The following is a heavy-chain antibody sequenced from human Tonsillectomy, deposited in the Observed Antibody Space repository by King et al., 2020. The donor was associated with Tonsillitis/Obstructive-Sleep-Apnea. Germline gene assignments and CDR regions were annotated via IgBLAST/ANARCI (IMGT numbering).Heavy chain of an antibody. J-gene: IGHJ3*02. V-gene: IGHV3-13*04. CDR1: GFTFSSYD. D-gene: IGHD6-13*01. Sequence: DVQLVESGGGLVQPGGSLRLSCAASGFTFSSYDMHWVRQATGKGLEWVSAIGTAGDTYYPGSVKGRFTISRENAKNSLYLQMNSLRAGDTAVYYCARAQRSQLLSEYSSSWPDAFDIWGQGTMVTVSS. CDR3: ARAQRSQLLSEYSSSWPDAFDI. CDR2: IGTAGDT.